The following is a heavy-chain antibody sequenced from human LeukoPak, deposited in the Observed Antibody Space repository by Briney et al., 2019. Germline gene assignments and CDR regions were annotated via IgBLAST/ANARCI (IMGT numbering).Heavy chain of an antibody. CDR1: GFTFSNAW. V-gene: IGHV3-15*01. Sequence: GGSLRLSCAASGFTFSNAWMSWVRQAPGKGLEWVGRIKSKTDGGTTDYAAPVKGRFTISRDDSKKTLYLQMNSLKTEDTAVYYCAALPYCSGGSCYTKWFDPWGQGTLVTVSS. J-gene: IGHJ5*02. D-gene: IGHD2-15*01. CDR3: AALPYCSGGSCYTKWFDP. CDR2: IKSKTDGGTT.